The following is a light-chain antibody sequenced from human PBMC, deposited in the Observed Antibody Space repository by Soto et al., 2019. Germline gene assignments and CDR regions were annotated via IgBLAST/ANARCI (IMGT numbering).Light chain of an antibody. CDR2: DAS. CDR3: QQRSSWPSLVT. CDR1: QSVSSY. V-gene: IGKV3-11*01. Sequence: EIVLTQSPATLSLSPGERATLSCRASQSVSSYLAWYQQKPGQAPRLLIYDASNRATGITARFSGSGSGKDFTLTISSLEPEDFAVYYCQQRSSWPSLVTFGPGTKVDIK. J-gene: IGKJ3*01.